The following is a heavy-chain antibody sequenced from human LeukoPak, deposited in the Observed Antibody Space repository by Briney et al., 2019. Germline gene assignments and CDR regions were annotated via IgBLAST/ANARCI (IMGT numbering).Heavy chain of an antibody. CDR3: ARETAMVHDFDY. Sequence: GASMKVSCKASGYTFTGYYMHWVRQAPGQGLEWMGWINPNSGGTNYARKFQGRVTMTRDTSISTAYMELSRLRSDDTAVYYCARETAMVHDFDYWGQGTLVTVSS. CDR1: GYTFTGYY. CDR2: INPNSGGT. D-gene: IGHD5-18*01. J-gene: IGHJ4*02. V-gene: IGHV1-2*02.